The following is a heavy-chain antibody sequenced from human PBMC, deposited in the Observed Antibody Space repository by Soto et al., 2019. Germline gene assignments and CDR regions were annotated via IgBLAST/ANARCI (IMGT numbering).Heavy chain of an antibody. J-gene: IGHJ3*02. CDR3: ARFAPVGATKVDAFDI. Sequence: SVKVSCKASGGTFSSYAISWVRQAPGQGLEWMGGIIPIFGTANYAQKFQGRVTITADKSTSTAYMELSSPRSEDTAVYYCARFAPVGATKVDAFDIWGQGTMVTVSS. D-gene: IGHD1-26*01. CDR2: IIPIFGTA. CDR1: GGTFSSYA. V-gene: IGHV1-69*06.